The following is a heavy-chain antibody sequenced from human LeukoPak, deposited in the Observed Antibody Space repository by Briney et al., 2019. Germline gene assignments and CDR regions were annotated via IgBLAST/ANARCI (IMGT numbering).Heavy chain of an antibody. CDR1: GGSISSYY. D-gene: IGHD6-19*01. V-gene: IGHV4-59*01. J-gene: IGHJ4*02. CDR3: ARDRDSSGWFDY. Sequence: PSESLSLTCTVSGGSISSYYWSWTRQPPGKGLEWIGYIYYSGSTNYNPSLKSRVTMSVDMSKSQFSLKLSSVTAADTAFYYCARDRDSSGWFDYWGQGALVTVSS. CDR2: IYYSGST.